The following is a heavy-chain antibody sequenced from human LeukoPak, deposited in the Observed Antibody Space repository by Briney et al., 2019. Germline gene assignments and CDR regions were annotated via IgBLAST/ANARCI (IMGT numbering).Heavy chain of an antibody. CDR2: MNWNGGSA. D-gene: IGHD4-23*01. CDR3: ARGQDTVLTTRDAFDF. V-gene: IGHV3-20*04. Sequence: GGSLRLSCEGSGFTFDNYGMNWVRQAPGKGLEWVSGMNWNGGSAGYGESVKGRFTISRDNAKNSLYLQMNGLRVEDTAVYYCARGQDTVLTTRDAFDFWGQGTMVTVSS. J-gene: IGHJ3*01. CDR1: GFTFDNYG.